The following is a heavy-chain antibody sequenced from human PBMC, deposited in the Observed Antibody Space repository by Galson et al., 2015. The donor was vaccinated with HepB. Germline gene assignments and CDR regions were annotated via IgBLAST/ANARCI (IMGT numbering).Heavy chain of an antibody. J-gene: IGHJ4*02. CDR3: VREDYSSSSMDFDL. Sequence: SLRLSCAASGFMFNTYGMHWVRQAPGKGLEWVAVISFDGSSGNYGDSVKGRFSISRENSMNTLYLQMSSLRAEDTAVYYCVREDYSSSSMDFDLWGQGTLVIVSS. D-gene: IGHD6-6*01. CDR2: ISFDGSSG. V-gene: IGHV3-30*03. CDR1: GFMFNTYG.